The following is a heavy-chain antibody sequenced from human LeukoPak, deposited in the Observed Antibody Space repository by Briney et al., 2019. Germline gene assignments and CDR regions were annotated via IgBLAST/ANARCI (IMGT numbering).Heavy chain of an antibody. Sequence: GESLKISCKGSGYSFASYWIGWVRQMPGKGLEWMGIIYPGDSDTRYSPSFQGQVTISADKSISTAYLQWSSLKASDTAMYYCARLGILSSSTSYYFDHWGQGTLVTVSS. J-gene: IGHJ4*02. V-gene: IGHV5-51*01. CDR1: GYSFASYW. CDR2: IYPGDSDT. CDR3: ARLGILSSSTSYYFDH. D-gene: IGHD6-13*01.